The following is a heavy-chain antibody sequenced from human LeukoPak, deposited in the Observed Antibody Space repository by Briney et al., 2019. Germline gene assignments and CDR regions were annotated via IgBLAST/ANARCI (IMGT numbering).Heavy chain of an antibody. CDR2: IYYSGST. D-gene: IGHD3-10*01. CDR1: GGSISSSSYY. CDR3: ARQPPYGSGNER. V-gene: IGHV4-39*01. Sequence: KPSETLSLTCTVSGGSISSSSYYWGWIRQPPGKGLELIGSIYYSGSTYYNPSLKSRVTISVDTSKNQFSLKLSSVTAADTAVYYCARQPPYGSGNERWGQGTLVTVSS. J-gene: IGHJ4*02.